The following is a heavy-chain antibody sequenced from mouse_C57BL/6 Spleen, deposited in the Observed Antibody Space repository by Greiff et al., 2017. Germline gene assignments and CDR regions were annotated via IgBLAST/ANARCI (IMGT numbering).Heavy chain of an antibody. V-gene: IGHV1-76*01. CDR2: IYPGSGNT. CDR3: AREYDYPWFAY. Sequence: VQLVESGAELVRPGASVKLSCKASGYTFTDYYINWVKQRPGQGLEWIARIYPGSGNTYYNEKFKGKATLTAEKSSSTAYMQRSSLTSEDSAVYFCAREYDYPWFAYWGQGTLVTVSA. J-gene: IGHJ3*01. CDR1: GYTFTDYY. D-gene: IGHD2-4*01.